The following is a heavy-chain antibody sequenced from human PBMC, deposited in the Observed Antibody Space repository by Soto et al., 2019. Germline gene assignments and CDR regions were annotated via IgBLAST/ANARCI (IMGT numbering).Heavy chain of an antibody. D-gene: IGHD3-3*01. J-gene: IGHJ4*02. CDR2: ISWNSGSI. CDR3: AKDGSDFWSGYYFDY. V-gene: IGHV3-9*01. CDR1: GFTFDDYA. Sequence: GGSLRLSCAASGFTFDDYAMHWVRQAPGKGLEWVSGISWNSGSIGYVDSVKGRFTISRDNAKNSLYLQMNSLRAEDTALYYCAKDGSDFWSGYYFDYWGQGTLVTVSS.